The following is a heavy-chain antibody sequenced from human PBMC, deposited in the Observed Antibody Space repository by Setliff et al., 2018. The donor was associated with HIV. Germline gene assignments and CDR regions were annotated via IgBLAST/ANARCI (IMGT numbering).Heavy chain of an antibody. Sequence: SVKVSCKASGYIFTTYDINWIRQAPGQGLEWMGGIIPVFGKVEYAQRFQGRVKITADESTSTAYMEMSSLRSEDMAIYYCARSDSGWPHYQYHHMDVWGKGTTVTVSS. V-gene: IGHV1-69*13. CDR3: ARSDSGWPHYQYHHMDV. J-gene: IGHJ6*04. CDR2: IIPVFGKV. D-gene: IGHD6-19*01. CDR1: GYIFTTYD.